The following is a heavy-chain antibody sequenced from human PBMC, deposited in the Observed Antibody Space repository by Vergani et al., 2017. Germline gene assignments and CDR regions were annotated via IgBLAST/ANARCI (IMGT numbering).Heavy chain of an antibody. Sequence: EVQLVQSGAEVKKPGESLRISCKGSGYSFTSYWISWVRQMPGKGLEWMGRIDPSDSYTNYSPSFQGHVTISADKSISTAYLQWSSLKASDTAMHYCARQGYCSGGSCYRQFDYWGQGTLVTVSS. V-gene: IGHV5-10-1*03. J-gene: IGHJ4*02. CDR3: ARQGYCSGGSCYRQFDY. CDR2: IDPSDSYT. CDR1: GYSFTSYW. D-gene: IGHD2-15*01.